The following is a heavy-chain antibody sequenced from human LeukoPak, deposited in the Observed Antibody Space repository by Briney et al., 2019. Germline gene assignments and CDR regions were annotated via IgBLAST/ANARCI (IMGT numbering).Heavy chain of an antibody. CDR2: IYPGDSDT. Sequence: GESLKISCKGSGYSFTSYWIGWVRQMPGKGLEWMGIIYPGDSDTRYSPSFQGQVTISADKSISTAYLQWSSLKASDTAMYYCARRGRIAAAGTNYYYGMDVWGQGTMVTVSS. CDR3: ARRGRIAAAGTNYYYGMDV. V-gene: IGHV5-51*01. D-gene: IGHD6-13*01. CDR1: GYSFTSYW. J-gene: IGHJ6*02.